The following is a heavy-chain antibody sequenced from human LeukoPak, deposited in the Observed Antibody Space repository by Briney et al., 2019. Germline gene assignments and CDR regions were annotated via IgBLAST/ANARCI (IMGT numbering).Heavy chain of an antibody. J-gene: IGHJ4*02. CDR2: ISSSSGYI. CDR3: ASGASAARGFDY. Sequence: PGGSLRLSCAASGFTFSSYSMNWVRQAPGKGLEWVSSISSSSGYIYYADSVKGRFTISRDNAKNSLYLQMNSLRAEDTAVYYCASGASAARGFDYWGQGTLVTVSS. V-gene: IGHV3-21*01. CDR1: GFTFSSYS. D-gene: IGHD6-6*01.